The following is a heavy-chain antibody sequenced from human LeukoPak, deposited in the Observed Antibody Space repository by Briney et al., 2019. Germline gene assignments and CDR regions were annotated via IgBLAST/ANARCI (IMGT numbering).Heavy chain of an antibody. CDR3: ARGLYYYDSSGYYHGNYFDY. CDR1: GYSFTSYW. CDR2: IYPGDSDT. J-gene: IGHJ4*02. V-gene: IGHV5-51*01. D-gene: IGHD3-22*01. Sequence: GESLQISCKGSGYSFTSYWIGWVRQMPGKGLEWMGIIYPGDSDTRYSPSFQGQVTISADKSISTAYLQWSSLKASDTAMYYCARGLYYYDSSGYYHGNYFDYWGQGTLVTVSS.